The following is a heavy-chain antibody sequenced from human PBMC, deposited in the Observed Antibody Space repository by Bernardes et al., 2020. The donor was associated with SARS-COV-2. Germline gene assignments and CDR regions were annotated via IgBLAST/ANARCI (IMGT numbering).Heavy chain of an antibody. J-gene: IGHJ6*03. D-gene: IGHD2-2*01. V-gene: IGHV4-59*01. CDR1: GGSISSYY. Sequence: SETLSLTCTVSGGSISSYYWSWIRQPPGKGLEWIGYIYYSGSTNYNPSLKSRVTISVDTSKNQFSLKLSSVTAADTAVYYCARVYVGYCSSTSCYSHYYYYYMDVWGKGTTVTVSS. CDR3: ARVYVGYCSSTSCYSHYYYYYMDV. CDR2: IYYSGST.